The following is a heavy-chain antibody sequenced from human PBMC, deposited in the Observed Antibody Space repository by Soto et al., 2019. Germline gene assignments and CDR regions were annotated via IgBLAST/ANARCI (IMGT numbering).Heavy chain of an antibody. J-gene: IGHJ4*02. CDR2: ISYDGSNK. V-gene: IGHV3-30-3*01. CDR3: ARVRGYSYGRLDY. Sequence: VGSLRLSCAASGFTFSSYAMHWVRQAPGKGLEWVAVISYDGSNKYYADSVKGRFTISRDNSKNTLYLQMNSLRAEDTAVYYCARVRGYSYGRLDYWGQGTLVTVSS. D-gene: IGHD5-18*01. CDR1: GFTFSSYA.